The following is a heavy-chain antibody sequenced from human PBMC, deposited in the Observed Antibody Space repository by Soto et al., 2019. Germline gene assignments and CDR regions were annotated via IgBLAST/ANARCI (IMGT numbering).Heavy chain of an antibody. CDR1: GDSVSSNSAA. J-gene: IGHJ5*02. CDR3: AREEYSSSWTDWFDP. D-gene: IGHD6-13*01. V-gene: IGHV6-1*01. CDR2: TYYRSKWYN. Sequence: PSQTLSLTCALSGDSVSSNSAAWNWIRQSPSRGLEWLGRTYYRSKWYNDYAVSVESRITINPDTSKNQFSLQLNSVTPEDTAVYYCAREEYSSSWTDWFDPWGQGTLVTVSS.